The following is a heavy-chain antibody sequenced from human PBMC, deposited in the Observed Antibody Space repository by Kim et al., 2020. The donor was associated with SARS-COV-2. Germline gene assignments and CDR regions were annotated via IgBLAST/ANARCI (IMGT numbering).Heavy chain of an antibody. CDR1: GFSFSRYG. Sequence: GGSLRLSCAASGFSFSRYGMHWVRQAPGKGLEWVAIIWNDENNTYYADSVKGRFTISRDNSKNTLYLQMSSLRAEDTALYYCARDDNNYGSGMYHYAMDVWGQGTTVTVSS. CDR3: ARDDNNYGSGMYHYAMDV. V-gene: IGHV3-33*01. CDR2: IWNDENNT. J-gene: IGHJ6*02. D-gene: IGHD3-10*01.